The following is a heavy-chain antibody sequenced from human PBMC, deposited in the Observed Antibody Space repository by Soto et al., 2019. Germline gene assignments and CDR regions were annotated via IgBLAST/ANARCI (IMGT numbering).Heavy chain of an antibody. V-gene: IGHV4-34*01. CDR1: GGAFSGFS. D-gene: IGHD3-22*01. J-gene: IGHJ5*02. CDR2: INHTGST. Sequence: SETLSLTCAVKGGAFSGFSWTWIRQPPGKGLEWIGEINHTGSTNYNPSLKSRVTISVDTPNYQFSLKLSSVTAADTAVYYCARDPRPYYFGSGGYKGRFDPWGQGTLVTVSS. CDR3: ARDPRPYYFGSGGYKGRFDP.